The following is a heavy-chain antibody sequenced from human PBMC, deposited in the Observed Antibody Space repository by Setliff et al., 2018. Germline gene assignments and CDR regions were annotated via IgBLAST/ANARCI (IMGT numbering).Heavy chain of an antibody. V-gene: IGHV1-18*01. CDR3: ARGRYFESSSYYFPFDY. CDR1: GYSFTIYG. CDR2: ISAYNGNT. Sequence: ASVKVSCKASGYSFTIYGISWVRQAPGQGLEWMGWISAYNGNTNYAQNFQGRVTMTTDASTNTAYMELRSLGSDDTAVYYCARGRYFESSSYYFPFDYWGLGTLVTVSS. D-gene: IGHD3-22*01. J-gene: IGHJ4*02.